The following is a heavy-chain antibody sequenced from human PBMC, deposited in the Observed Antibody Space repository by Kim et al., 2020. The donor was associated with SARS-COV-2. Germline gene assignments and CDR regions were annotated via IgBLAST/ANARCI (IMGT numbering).Heavy chain of an antibody. Sequence: SETLSLTCTVSGGSISSGGYYWSWIRQHPGKGLEWIGYIYYSGSTYYNPSLKSRVTISVDTSKNQFSLKLSSVTAADTAVYYCARDPMVRGVITYAFDIWGQGTMVTVSS. V-gene: IGHV4-31*03. J-gene: IGHJ3*02. CDR2: IYYSGST. D-gene: IGHD3-10*01. CDR3: ARDPMVRGVITYAFDI. CDR1: GGSISSGGYY.